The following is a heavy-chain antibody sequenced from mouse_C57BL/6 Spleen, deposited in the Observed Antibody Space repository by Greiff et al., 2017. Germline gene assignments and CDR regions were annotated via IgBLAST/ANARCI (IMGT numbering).Heavy chain of an antibody. CDR1: GYTFTDYN. V-gene: IGHV1-22*01. Sequence: EVMLVESGPELVKPGASVKMSCKASGYTFTDYNMHWVKQSHGKSLEWIGYINPNNGGTSYNQKFKGKATLTVNKSSSTAYMELRSLTSEDSAVYYCARPYGSSPYYYAMDYWGQGTSVTVSS. CDR2: INPNNGGT. J-gene: IGHJ4*01. CDR3: ARPYGSSPYYYAMDY. D-gene: IGHD1-1*01.